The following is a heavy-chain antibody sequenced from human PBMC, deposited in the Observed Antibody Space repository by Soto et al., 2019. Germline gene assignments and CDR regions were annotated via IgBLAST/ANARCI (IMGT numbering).Heavy chain of an antibody. CDR2: IYWDDDK. J-gene: IGHJ4*02. CDR3: AHSLIPNWGSRGAFDY. CDR1: GFSLSTSGVG. V-gene: IGHV2-5*02. Sequence: ITLKESGPTLVKPTQTLTLTCTFSGFSLSTSGVGVGWIRQPPGKALEWLALIYWDDDKRYSPSLKSRLTITKDTSKNQVVLTMTNMDPVDTATYYCAHSLIPNWGSRGAFDYWGQGTLVTVSS. D-gene: IGHD7-27*01.